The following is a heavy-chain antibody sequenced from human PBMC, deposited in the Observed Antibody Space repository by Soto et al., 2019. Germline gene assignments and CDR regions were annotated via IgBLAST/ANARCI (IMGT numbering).Heavy chain of an antibody. CDR3: AREKGLVTGDAFDI. CDR1: GFTFSSYS. J-gene: IGHJ3*02. D-gene: IGHD5-18*01. V-gene: IGHV3-48*02. CDR2: ISSSSSTI. Sequence: GGSLRLSCAASGFTFSSYSMNWVRQAPGKGLEWVSYISSSSSTIYYADSVKGRFTTSRDNAKNSLYLQMNSLRDEDTAVYYCAREKGLVTGDAFDIWGQGAMVTVSS.